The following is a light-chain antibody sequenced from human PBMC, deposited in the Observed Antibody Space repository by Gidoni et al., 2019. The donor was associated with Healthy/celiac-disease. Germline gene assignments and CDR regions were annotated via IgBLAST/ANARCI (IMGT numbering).Light chain of an antibody. V-gene: IGKV4-1*01. CDR1: QCVLYSPKNKNY. Sequence: IMMKQSPAPLAAALGERATINCNSRQCVLYSPKNKNYLVWYQQKPGQPPKRSIYWASTRECGVPDRFSGSGSGTDFTLTVSSLQAEDVAVYYCQQDYSTPGTFGQGTKVEIK. CDR2: WAS. J-gene: IGKJ1*01. CDR3: QQDYSTPGT.